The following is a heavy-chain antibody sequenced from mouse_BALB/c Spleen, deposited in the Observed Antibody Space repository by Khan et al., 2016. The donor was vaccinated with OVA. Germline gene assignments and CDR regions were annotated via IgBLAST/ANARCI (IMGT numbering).Heavy chain of an antibody. Sequence: EVQVVESGGDLVKPGGSLKLSCAVSGFTFSSYVMSWVRQTPEKRLEWVASISSGGTTAYPDSVKGRFTISRDTARNIMYLQMSSLRSEDTAMYYCAREADRYDEYYFDYWGQGSTLTVSS. D-gene: IGHD2-14*01. CDR3: AREADRYDEYYFDY. V-gene: IGHV5-6-5*01. CDR1: GFTFSSYV. J-gene: IGHJ2*01. CDR2: ISSGGTT.